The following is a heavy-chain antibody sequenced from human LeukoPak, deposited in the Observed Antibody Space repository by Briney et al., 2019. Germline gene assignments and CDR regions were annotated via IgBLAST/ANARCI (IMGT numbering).Heavy chain of an antibody. CDR1: GFTFSSYG. CDR2: ISYDGSNK. J-gene: IGHJ6*02. Sequence: PGGSLRLSCAASGFTFSSYGMHWVRQAPGKGLEWVAVISYDGSNKYYADSVKGRFTISRDNSKNTLYLQMNSLRAEDTAVYYCAKGYSSYGMDVWGQGTTVTVSS. D-gene: IGHD5-18*01. CDR3: AKGYSSYGMDV. V-gene: IGHV3-30*18.